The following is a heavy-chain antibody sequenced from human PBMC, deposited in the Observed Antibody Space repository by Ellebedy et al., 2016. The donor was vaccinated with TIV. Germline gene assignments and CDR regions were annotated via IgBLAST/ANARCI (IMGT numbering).Heavy chain of an antibody. V-gene: IGHV3-30-3*01. CDR3: ARGLISGYYAGHAFDI. CDR2: ISSAGSTK. D-gene: IGHD3-22*01. J-gene: IGHJ3*02. CDR1: GFTFSPYS. Sequence: PGGSLRLSCAASGFTFSPYSMKWVRQAPGKGLEWVADISSAGSTKYADSVKGRFTISRDNSNNTLYLQMNSLRAEDTAVYYCARGLISGYYAGHAFDIWGQGTMVTVSS.